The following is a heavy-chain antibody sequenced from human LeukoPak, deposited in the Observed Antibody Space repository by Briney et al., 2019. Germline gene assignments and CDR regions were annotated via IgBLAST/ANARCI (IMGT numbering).Heavy chain of an antibody. D-gene: IGHD1-26*01. V-gene: IGHV3-15*01. CDR2: IISKTDGGTT. CDR3: TTGSYYFDY. CDR1: GFTFSNAW. Sequence: GGSLRLSCTTSGFTFSNAWMNWVRQAPGKGLEWVGHIISKTDGGTTDYAAPVRGRFTISRGDSKNTLYLQINSLKTEDTALYYCTTGSYYFDYWGQGTLVTVSS. J-gene: IGHJ4*02.